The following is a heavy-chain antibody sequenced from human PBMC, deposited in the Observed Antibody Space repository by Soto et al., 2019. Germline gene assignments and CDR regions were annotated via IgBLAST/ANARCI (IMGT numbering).Heavy chain of an antibody. D-gene: IGHD3-22*01. J-gene: IGHJ4*02. CDR3: ARVHYESSGFEY. V-gene: IGHV3-33*01. CDR1: GFTFSSYG. CDR2: IWYDGSNK. Sequence: QVQLVESGGGVVQPGRSLRLSCAASGFTFSSYGMHWVRQAPGKGLEWVAVIWYDGSNKYYADSVKGRFTIPRDNSKNTLYLQMNRLRAEDTAVYYCARVHYESSGFEYWGPGTLVTVSS.